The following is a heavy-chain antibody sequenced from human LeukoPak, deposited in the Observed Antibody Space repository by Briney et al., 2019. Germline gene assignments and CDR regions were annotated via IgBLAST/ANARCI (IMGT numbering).Heavy chain of an antibody. D-gene: IGHD3-10*01. V-gene: IGHV3-33*01. Sequence: GGSLRLSCAAPGFTFSSYGMHWVRQAPGKGLEWVAVIWYDGSNKYYADSVKGRFTISRDNSKNTLYLQMNSLRAEDTAVYYCARDLGNYYGSGSYPPDYWGQGTLVTVSS. CDR3: ARDLGNYYGSGSYPPDY. J-gene: IGHJ4*02. CDR1: GFTFSSYG. CDR2: IWYDGSNK.